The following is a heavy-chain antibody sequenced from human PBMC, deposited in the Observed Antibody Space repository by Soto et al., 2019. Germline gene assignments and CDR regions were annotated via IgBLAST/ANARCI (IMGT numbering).Heavy chain of an antibody. J-gene: IGHJ4*02. CDR1: GFSLSTSGVG. CDR3: AHINLWFGARLFDY. CDR2: IYWDDDK. D-gene: IGHD3-10*01. Sequence: QITLKESGPTLVKPTQTLTLTCTFSGFSLSTSGVGVGWIRQPPGKALEWLALIYWDDDKRYSPSLKSRLTLTKDTSKNQVVLTLTNMDPVDTATYYCAHINLWFGARLFDYWGQGTLVTVSS. V-gene: IGHV2-5*02.